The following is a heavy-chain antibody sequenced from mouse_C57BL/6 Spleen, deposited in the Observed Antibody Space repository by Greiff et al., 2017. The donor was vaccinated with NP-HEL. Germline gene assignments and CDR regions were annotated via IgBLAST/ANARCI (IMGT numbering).Heavy chain of an antibody. Sequence: EVMLVESGEGLVKPGGSLKLSCAASGFTFSSYAMSWVRQTPEKRLEWVAYISSGGDYIYYADTVKGRFTISSDNARNTLYLQMSSLKSEDTDMYYSTREGDYYGSSYAMDYWGQGTSVTVSS. CDR1: GFTFSSYA. CDR3: TREGDYYGSSYAMDY. J-gene: IGHJ4*01. D-gene: IGHD1-1*01. V-gene: IGHV5-9-1*02. CDR2: ISSGGDYI.